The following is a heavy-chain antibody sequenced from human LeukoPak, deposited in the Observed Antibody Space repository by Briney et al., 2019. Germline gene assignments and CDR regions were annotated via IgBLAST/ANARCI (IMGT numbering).Heavy chain of an antibody. D-gene: IGHD2/OR15-2a*01. Sequence: GGSLRLSCAASGFTFSNYAMNWVRQAPGKGLEWVSSISSSSSYIYYADSVKGRFTISRDNAKNSLYLQMNSLRAEDTAVYYCATSPEGLFAFDIWGQGTMVTVSS. CDR1: GFTFSNYA. J-gene: IGHJ3*02. V-gene: IGHV3-21*01. CDR2: ISSSSSYI. CDR3: ATSPEGLFAFDI.